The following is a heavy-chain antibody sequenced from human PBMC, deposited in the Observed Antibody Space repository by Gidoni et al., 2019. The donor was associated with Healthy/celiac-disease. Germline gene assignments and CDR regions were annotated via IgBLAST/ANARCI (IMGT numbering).Heavy chain of an antibody. D-gene: IGHD2-2*01. CDR3: AIQEWSTTRREDYYYYGMDV. J-gene: IGHJ6*02. CDR2: IYPGDSDT. Sequence: EVQLVQSGAEVKKPGESLKISCKGSGYSFTSYWIGWVRQMPGKGLEWMGIIYPGDSDTRYRPSFQGQVTISADKSISTAYLQWSSLKASDTAMYYCAIQEWSTTRREDYYYYGMDVWGQGTTVTVSS. CDR1: GYSFTSYW. V-gene: IGHV5-51*01.